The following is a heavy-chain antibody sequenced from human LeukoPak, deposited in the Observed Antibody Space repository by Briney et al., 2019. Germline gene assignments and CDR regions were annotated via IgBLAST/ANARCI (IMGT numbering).Heavy chain of an antibody. J-gene: IGHJ4*02. Sequence: PGGSLRLSCAASGFTFSSYSMNWVRQAPGKGLEWVSSISSSSSYIYYADSVKGRFTISRVNAKNSLYLQMNSLRAEDTAVYYCARIPSLIVGGFDYWGQGTLVTVSS. D-gene: IGHD2-15*01. V-gene: IGHV3-21*01. CDR1: GFTFSSYS. CDR3: ARIPSLIVGGFDY. CDR2: ISSSSSYI.